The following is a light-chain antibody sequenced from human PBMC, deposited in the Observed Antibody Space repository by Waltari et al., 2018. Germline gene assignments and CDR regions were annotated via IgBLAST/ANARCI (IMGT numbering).Light chain of an antibody. Sequence: YDLTQPPSVSVSPGQTAAITCSGDGLPKQYTFWYQQKSGQAPVLVMYDDNKRPSGIPGRFSGPSAGTVATLTITGAQVDDEADYYCYSKDTDGGSQGKIGGGTKLTVL. J-gene: IGLJ2*01. CDR2: DDN. V-gene: IGLV3-10*01. CDR3: YSKDTDGGSQGK. CDR1: GLPKQY.